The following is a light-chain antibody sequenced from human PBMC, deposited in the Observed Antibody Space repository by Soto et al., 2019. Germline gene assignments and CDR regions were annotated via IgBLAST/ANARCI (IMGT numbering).Light chain of an antibody. CDR3: SSYAGSNIVV. Sequence: QSVLTQPPSASGFPGQSVTISCTGTSSDVGGYNFVSWYQQHPGKAPKLMIYEVSERPSGVPDRFSGSKSGNTASLTVSGLQAEDEADYYCSSYAGSNIVVFGGGTKLTVL. J-gene: IGLJ2*01. V-gene: IGLV2-8*01. CDR2: EVS. CDR1: SSDVGGYNF.